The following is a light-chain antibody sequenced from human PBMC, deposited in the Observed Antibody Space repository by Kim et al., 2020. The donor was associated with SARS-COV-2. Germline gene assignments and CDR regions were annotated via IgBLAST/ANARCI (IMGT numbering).Light chain of an antibody. CDR1: QTISSY. CDR2: ESS. Sequence: PSVGDTVTLTCRASQTISSYLNWYQQKPGKAPKFLIYESSTLQSGVPSRFSGRRSGTEFTLTISDLQPEDFAIYYCQQSYSDPLTFGQGTKLEI. V-gene: IGKV1-39*01. CDR3: QQSYSDPLT. J-gene: IGKJ2*01.